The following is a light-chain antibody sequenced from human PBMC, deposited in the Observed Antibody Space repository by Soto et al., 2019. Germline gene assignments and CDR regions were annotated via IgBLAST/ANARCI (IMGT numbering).Light chain of an antibody. V-gene: IGKV3-15*01. CDR3: LQYNDWPPVT. J-gene: IGKJ1*01. CDR1: QSVSSD. Sequence: EIVMTQSPATLSVSPGERVTLSCRASQSVSSDLAWYQYKPGQAPRLLIYGASTRATGTPARFSGSGSGTEFSLSISSLQSEDFAVYYCLQYNDWPPVTFGQGTKVEIK. CDR2: GAS.